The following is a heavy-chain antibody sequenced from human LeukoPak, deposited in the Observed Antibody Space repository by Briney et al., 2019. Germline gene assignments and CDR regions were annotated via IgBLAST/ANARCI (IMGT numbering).Heavy chain of an antibody. CDR2: IGGDGHST. CDR1: GFSFSNYA. Sequence: GGSLRLSCAASGFSFSNYAMTWVREAPGKGLEWVSAIGGDGHSTDYADSVKGRFTISRDNSKNTLYLQMNSLRAEDTALYYCATRAGGTPDYWGLGTLVTVSS. J-gene: IGHJ4*02. V-gene: IGHV3-23*01. CDR3: ATRAGGTPDY. D-gene: IGHD1-26*01.